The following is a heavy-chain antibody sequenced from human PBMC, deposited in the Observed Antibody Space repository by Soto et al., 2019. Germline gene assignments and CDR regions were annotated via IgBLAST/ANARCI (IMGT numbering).Heavy chain of an antibody. CDR1: GYRFTTYG. Sequence: QVQLVQAGGEVKKPGASVEVSCRTSGYRFTTYGMSWVRQAPGQGLERMAWIRAYNGNQKYAQKFQGRVTMPTHTSPSPVSMELRHLTSDDTGTDFWPRTGGGMAARPVEYWGQGTLVTVSS. CDR2: IRAYNGNQ. J-gene: IGHJ4*02. V-gene: IGHV1-18*04. D-gene: IGHD6-6*01. CDR3: PRTGGGMAARPVEY.